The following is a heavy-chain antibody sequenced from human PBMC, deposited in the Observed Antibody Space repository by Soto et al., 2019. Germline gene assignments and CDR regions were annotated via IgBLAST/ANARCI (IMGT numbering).Heavy chain of an antibody. D-gene: IGHD3-3*01. CDR2: IIPILGIA. V-gene: IGHV1-69*04. J-gene: IGHJ6*03. CDR1: GGTFSSYT. Sequence: SLEVSCKASGGTFSSYTISWVRQAPGQGLEWMGRIIPILGIANYAQKFQGRVTITADKSTSTAYMELSSLRSEDTAVYYCARDRAPYYDFWSGPENYYMDVWGKGTTVTVSS. CDR3: ARDRAPYYDFWSGPENYYMDV.